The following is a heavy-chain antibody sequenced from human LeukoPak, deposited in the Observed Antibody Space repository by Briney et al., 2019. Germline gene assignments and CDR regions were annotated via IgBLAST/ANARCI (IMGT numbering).Heavy chain of an antibody. CDR1: GGSISSGSYY. Sequence: SETLSLTCTVSGGSISSGSYYWSWIRQPAGKGLEWIGRIYTSGSTNYNPSLKSRVTISVDTSKNQFSLKLSSVTAADTAVYYCAGSYARTWADYWGQGTLVTVSS. CDR2: IYTSGST. D-gene: IGHD1-7*01. CDR3: AGSYARTWADY. J-gene: IGHJ4*02. V-gene: IGHV4-61*02.